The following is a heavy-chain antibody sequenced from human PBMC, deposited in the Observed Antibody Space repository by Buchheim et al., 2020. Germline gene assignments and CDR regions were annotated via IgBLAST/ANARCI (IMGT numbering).Heavy chain of an antibody. CDR1: GFSFSSYT. CDR3: ARSRTAGTYYFDY. J-gene: IGHJ4*02. Sequence: EVQLVESGGGLVQPGGSLRLSCAASGFSFSSYTMNWVRQAPGKGLEWVSYIGSSGSAKYYADSVKGRFTISRDNANNPLYPQMNSLRVEDTAVYYCARSRTAGTYYFDYWGQGAL. CDR2: IGSSGSAK. V-gene: IGHV3-48*01. D-gene: IGHD6-19*01.